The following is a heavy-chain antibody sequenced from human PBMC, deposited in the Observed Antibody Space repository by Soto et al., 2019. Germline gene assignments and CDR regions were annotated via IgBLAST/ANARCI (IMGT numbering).Heavy chain of an antibody. CDR1: GGSISTYY. D-gene: IGHD1-20*01. CDR3: ARHNWNNPFDS. Sequence: PSETLSLTCTVSGGSISTYYWSWIRQSPGKGLEWIGYIYYSGSTKYNPSLKSRVTMSVDTSKNQFSLKVSSVTAADTAVYFCARHNWNNPFDSWGQGTLVTVSS. CDR2: IYYSGST. V-gene: IGHV4-59*08. J-gene: IGHJ5*01.